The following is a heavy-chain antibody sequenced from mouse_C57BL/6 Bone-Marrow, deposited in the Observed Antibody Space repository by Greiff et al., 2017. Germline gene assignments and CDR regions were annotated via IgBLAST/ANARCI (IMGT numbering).Heavy chain of an antibody. CDR1: GYTFTDYY. CDR3: AWGLRDDAMDY. CDR2: INPYNGDT. V-gene: IGHV1-19*01. Sequence: EVQLLEPGPVLVKPGASVKMSCKASGYTFTDYYMNWVKQSHGKSLEWIGVINPYNGDTSYNQKFKGKATLTVDKSSSTAYMELNSLTSEDAAVYYCAWGLRDDAMDYWGQGTAVTVSA. J-gene: IGHJ4*01. D-gene: IGHD2-4*01.